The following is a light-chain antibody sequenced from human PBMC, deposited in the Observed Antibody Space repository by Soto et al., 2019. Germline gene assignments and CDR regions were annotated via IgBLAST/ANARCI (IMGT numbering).Light chain of an antibody. CDR1: SSDIGYYNY. Sequence: QSALPQPASVSGSPGQSITISCTGTSSDIGYYNYVSWYQQHPGEVPKLMIYDVNSRPSGVSNRFSGSKSGNTASLTISGLQAEDEADYYCSSYTTTSTVIFGGGTKLTVL. CDR2: DVN. CDR3: SSYTTTSTVI. V-gene: IGLV2-14*01. J-gene: IGLJ2*01.